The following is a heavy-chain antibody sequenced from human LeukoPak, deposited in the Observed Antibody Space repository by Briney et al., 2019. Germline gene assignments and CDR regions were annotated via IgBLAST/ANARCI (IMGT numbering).Heavy chain of an antibody. CDR1: GGSIISSSYN. Sequence: SETLSHTCTVSGGSIISSSYNWGWIRQPPGKGLEWIGTIYYSGTTYYNPSLKSRVTISVDTSKNQFSLKVNSVTAADTAVYYCARHPTGFPNWFDAWGQGTRVTVSS. CDR3: ARHPTGFPNWFDA. D-gene: IGHD2-8*02. J-gene: IGHJ5*02. V-gene: IGHV4-39*01. CDR2: IYYSGTT.